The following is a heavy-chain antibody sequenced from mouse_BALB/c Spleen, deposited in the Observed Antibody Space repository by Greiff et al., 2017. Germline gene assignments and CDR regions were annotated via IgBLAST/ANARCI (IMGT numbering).Heavy chain of an antibody. CDR3: ARRIYYGNYEAY. D-gene: IGHD2-1*01. Sequence: EVMLVESGGDLVKPGGSLKLSCAASGFTFSSYGMSWVRQTPDKRLEWVATISSGGSYTYYPDSVKGRFTISRDNAKNTLYLQMSSLRSEDTAMYYCARRIYYGNYEAYWGQGTLVTVSA. CDR2: ISSGGSYT. CDR1: GFTFSSYG. V-gene: IGHV5-6*02. J-gene: IGHJ3*01.